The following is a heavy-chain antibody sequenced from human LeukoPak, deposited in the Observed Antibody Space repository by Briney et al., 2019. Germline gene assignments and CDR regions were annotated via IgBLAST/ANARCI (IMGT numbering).Heavy chain of an antibody. CDR2: MNPNSGNT. V-gene: IGHV1-8*01. CDR3: AKGRVLWFGESPFDY. J-gene: IGHJ4*02. CDR1: GYTFTSYD. Sequence: ASVKVSCKASGYTFTSYDINWVRQATGQGLEWMGWMNPNSGNTGYAQKFQGRVTMTRNTSISTAYMELSSLRSEDTAVYYCAKGRVLWFGESPFDYWGQGTLVTVSS. D-gene: IGHD3-10*01.